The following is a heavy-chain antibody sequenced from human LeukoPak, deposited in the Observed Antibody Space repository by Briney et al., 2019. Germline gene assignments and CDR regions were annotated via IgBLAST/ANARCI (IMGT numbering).Heavy chain of an antibody. CDR2: IYHSGST. Sequence: SETLSLTCTVSGGSISSGGYYWSWIRQPPGKGLEWIGYIYHSGSTYYNPSLKSRVTISVDRSKNQFSLKLSSVTAADTAVYYCAREGSAGTTPGEDWFDPWGQGTLVTVSS. CDR3: AREGSAGTTPGEDWFDP. D-gene: IGHD1-7*01. CDR1: GGSISSGGYY. V-gene: IGHV4-30-2*01. J-gene: IGHJ5*02.